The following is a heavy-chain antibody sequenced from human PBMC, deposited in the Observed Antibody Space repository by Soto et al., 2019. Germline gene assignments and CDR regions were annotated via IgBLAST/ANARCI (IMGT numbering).Heavy chain of an antibody. CDR1: GYTFTSYY. D-gene: IGHD6-13*01. CDR2: INPSGGST. V-gene: IGHV1-46*01. J-gene: IGHJ6*02. CDR3: ARGGPSGSSWYIRRDYYYGMDV. Sequence: ASVKVSCKASGYTFTSYYMHWVRQAPGQGLEWMGIINPSGGSTSYAQKFQGRVTMTRDTSTSTVYMELSSLRSEDTAVYYCARGGPSGSSWYIRRDYYYGMDVWGQGTTVTVSS.